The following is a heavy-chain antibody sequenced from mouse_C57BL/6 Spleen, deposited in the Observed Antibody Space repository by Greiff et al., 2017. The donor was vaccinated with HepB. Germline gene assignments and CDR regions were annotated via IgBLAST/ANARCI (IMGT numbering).Heavy chain of an antibody. Sequence: VKLVESGPGLVQPSQSLSITCPVSGFSLTSYGVHWVRQSPGKGLEWLGVIWSGGSTDYNAAFISRLSISKDNSKSQVFFKMNSLQADDTAIYYCARDYYGYDRYFDVWGTGTTVTVSS. CDR1: GFSLTSYG. D-gene: IGHD2-2*01. V-gene: IGHV2-2*01. CDR2: IWSGGST. J-gene: IGHJ1*03. CDR3: ARDYYGYDRYFDV.